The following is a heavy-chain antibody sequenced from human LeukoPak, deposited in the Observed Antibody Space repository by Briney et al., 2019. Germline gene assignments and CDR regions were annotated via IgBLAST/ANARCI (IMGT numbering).Heavy chain of an antibody. CDR3: ARDPYYDFWSGYEDAFDI. V-gene: IGHV4-39*07. D-gene: IGHD3-3*01. Sequence: NPSETLSLTCTVSGGSISSSSYYWDWIRQPPGKGLEWIGSIYYSGSTYYNPSLKSRVTISVDTSKNQFSLKLSSVAAADTAVYYCARDPYYDFWSGYEDAFDIWGQGTMVTVSS. CDR1: GGSISSSSYY. J-gene: IGHJ3*02. CDR2: IYYSGST.